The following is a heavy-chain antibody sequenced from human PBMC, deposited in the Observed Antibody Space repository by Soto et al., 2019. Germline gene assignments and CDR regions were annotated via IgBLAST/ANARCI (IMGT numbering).Heavy chain of an antibody. CDR1: GGSFSGYY. CDR2: INHSGST. D-gene: IGHD2-15*01. CDR3: ARGRKVRTHIVVVVAATRWFDP. V-gene: IGHV4-34*01. Sequence: PSETLSLTCAVYGGSFSGYYWSWIRQPPGKGLEWIGEINHSGSTNYNPSLKSRVTISVDTSKNHFSLKLSSVTAADTAVYYCARGRKVRTHIVVVVAATRWFDPWGQGTLVTVSS. J-gene: IGHJ5*02.